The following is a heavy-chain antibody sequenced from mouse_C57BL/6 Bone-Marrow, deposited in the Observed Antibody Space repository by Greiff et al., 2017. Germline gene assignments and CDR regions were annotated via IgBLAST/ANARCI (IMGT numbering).Heavy chain of an antibody. CDR2: ISYDGSN. Sequence: EVQVVESGPGLVKPSQSLSLTCPVTGYSITSGYYWNWIRQFPGNKLEWMGYISYDGSNNYNPTLKNRISITRDTSKNQFFLKLNSVTTEDTATYYCAGWLLRRYFDVWGTGTTVTVSS. CDR3: AGWLLRRYFDV. CDR1: GYSITSGYY. D-gene: IGHD1-2*01. J-gene: IGHJ1*03. V-gene: IGHV3-6*01.